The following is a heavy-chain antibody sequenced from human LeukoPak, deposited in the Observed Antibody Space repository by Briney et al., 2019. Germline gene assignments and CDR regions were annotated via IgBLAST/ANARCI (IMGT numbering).Heavy chain of an antibody. CDR1: GGSFSIYA. CDR3: ARGDYGSGSYYFF. V-gene: IGHV1-8*01. Sequence: ASVKVSCKASGGSFSIYAINWVRQATGQGLEWMGWMNPNSGNTGYAQKFQGRVTMTRNTSISTAYMELSSLRSEDTAVYYCARGDYGSGSYYFFWGQGTLVTVPS. J-gene: IGHJ4*02. CDR2: MNPNSGNT. D-gene: IGHD3-10*01.